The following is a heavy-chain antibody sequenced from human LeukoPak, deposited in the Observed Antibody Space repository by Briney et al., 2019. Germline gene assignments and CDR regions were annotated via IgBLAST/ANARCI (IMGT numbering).Heavy chain of an antibody. J-gene: IGHJ4*02. CDR2: IRDDGSNK. D-gene: IGHD5-12*01. Sequence: GGSLRLSCAASGFTFSSYGMHWVRQAPGTGLEWVAFIRDDGSNKYYADSVKGRFTISRDNSKNTLYLQMNSLRAEDTAVYYCAKERLRLPDYWGQGTLVTVSS. CDR3: AKERLRLPDY. V-gene: IGHV3-30*02. CDR1: GFTFSSYG.